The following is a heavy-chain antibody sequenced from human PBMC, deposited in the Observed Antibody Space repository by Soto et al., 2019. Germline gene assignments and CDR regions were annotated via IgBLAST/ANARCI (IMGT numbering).Heavy chain of an antibody. Sequence: VXLQESGPGLVKPSQTLSLTCTVSGGSISSGGYYWSWIRQHPGKGLEWIGYIYYSGSTYYNPSXXXRVTISVDTSKNQFSLKLSSVTAADTAVYYCARDNGSGWYGGNNWFDPWGQGTLVTVSS. CDR3: ARDNGSGWYGGNNWFDP. CDR2: IYYSGST. V-gene: IGHV4-31*03. CDR1: GGSISSGGYY. J-gene: IGHJ5*02. D-gene: IGHD6-19*01.